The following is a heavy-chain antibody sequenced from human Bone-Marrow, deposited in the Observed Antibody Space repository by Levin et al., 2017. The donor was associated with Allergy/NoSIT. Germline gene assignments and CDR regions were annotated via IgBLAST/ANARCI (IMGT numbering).Heavy chain of an antibody. J-gene: IGHJ4*02. CDR1: AFTFSSHS. Sequence: GESLKISCAASAFTFSSHSMHWVRQAPDKGLEWVAGISCDGSRKYYADSVRGRFTISRDNSKNTLDLPMNSLRDDDTAVYYCAREGVETTSGGPFGYFFDYWGQGILVTVSS. CDR2: ISCDGSRK. D-gene: IGHD2-8*02. V-gene: IGHV3-30*03. CDR3: AREGVETTSGGPFGYFFDY.